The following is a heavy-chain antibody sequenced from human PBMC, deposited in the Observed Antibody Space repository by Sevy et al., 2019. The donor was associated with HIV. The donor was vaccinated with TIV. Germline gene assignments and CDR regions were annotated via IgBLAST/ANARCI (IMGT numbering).Heavy chain of an antibody. CDR1: GFTFSSYA. D-gene: IGHD3-10*01. V-gene: IGHV3-23*01. CDR3: AKDAGYYGSGSYIDY. CDR2: ISGSGGNT. Sequence: GGSLRLSCAASGFTFSSYAMSWVRQAPGKGLEWVSAISGSGGNTYYADSVKGRFTISRDNSKNTLYLQMNSLRAEDTAVYYCAKDAGYYGSGSYIDYWGQGTLVTVSS. J-gene: IGHJ4*02.